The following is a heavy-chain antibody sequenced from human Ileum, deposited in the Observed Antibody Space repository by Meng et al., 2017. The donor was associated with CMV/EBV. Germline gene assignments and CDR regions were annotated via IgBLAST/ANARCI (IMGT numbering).Heavy chain of an antibody. V-gene: IGHV4-39*07. CDR2: IFDSGSA. D-gene: IGHD6-13*01. CDR1: GGSVNRNPYY. J-gene: IGHJ4*02. Sequence: QPQESAPGLVKPSGTLSLTCTASGGSVNRNPYYWGWIRQPPGKSLEWIGTIFDSGSAFYNPSLQSRVSVSIDMSRNQLSLSLSSVTAADTAVYYCVRDHGSSSWFFYWGQGTLVTVSS. CDR3: VRDHGSSSWFFY.